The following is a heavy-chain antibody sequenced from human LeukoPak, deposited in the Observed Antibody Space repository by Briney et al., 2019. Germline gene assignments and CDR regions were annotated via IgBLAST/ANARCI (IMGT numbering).Heavy chain of an antibody. V-gene: IGHV1-18*01. CDR2: ISAYNGNT. CDR3: ARTVIAAAGSLTDY. J-gene: IGHJ4*02. CDR1: GYTFTSYG. D-gene: IGHD6-13*01. Sequence: ASVKVSCKASGYTFTSYGNSWVRQAPGQGLEWMGWISAYNGNTNYAQKLQGRVTMTTDTSTSTAYMELRSLRSDDTAVYYCARTVIAAAGSLTDYWGQGTLVTVSS.